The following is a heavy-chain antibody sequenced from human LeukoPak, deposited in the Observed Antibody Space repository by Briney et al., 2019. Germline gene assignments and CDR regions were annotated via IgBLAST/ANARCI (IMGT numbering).Heavy chain of an antibody. Sequence: ASVKVFCKASGYIFTGYYMHWVRQAAAQGLEWMGWINPNSGGTNYAQKFQGRVTMTRDTSISTAYMELSRLRSDDTAVYYCARVYCSSTSCSRVPFDYWGQGTLVTVSS. CDR1: GYIFTGYY. J-gene: IGHJ4*02. CDR2: INPNSGGT. D-gene: IGHD2-2*01. V-gene: IGHV1-2*02. CDR3: ARVYCSSTSCSRVPFDY.